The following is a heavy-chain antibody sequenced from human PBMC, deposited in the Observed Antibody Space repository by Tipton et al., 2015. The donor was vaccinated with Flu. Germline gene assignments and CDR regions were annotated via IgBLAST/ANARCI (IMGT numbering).Heavy chain of an antibody. CDR3: AGGWVTAFRDYYYGMDV. J-gene: IGHJ6*02. CDR1: GGSISSYY. Sequence: TLSLTCTVSGGSISSYYWSWIRQPPGKGLEWIGYIYYSGSTNYNPSLKSRVTIPVDTSKNQFSLKLSSVTAADTAVYYCAGGWVTAFRDYYYGMDVWGQGTTVTVSS. D-gene: IGHD2-21*02. CDR2: IYYSGST. V-gene: IGHV4-59*01.